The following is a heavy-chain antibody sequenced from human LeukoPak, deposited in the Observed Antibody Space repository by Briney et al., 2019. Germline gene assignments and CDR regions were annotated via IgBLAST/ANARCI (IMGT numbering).Heavy chain of an antibody. J-gene: IGHJ4*02. CDR1: GYTFTSYY. CDR3: AMYCSSTSCQDY. Sequence: AASVKVSCRASGYTFTSYYMHWVRQAPGQGLEWMGIINPSGGSTSYAQKFQGRVTMTRDTSTSTVYMELSSLRSEDTAVYYCAMYCSSTSCQDYWGQGTLVTVSS. CDR2: INPSGGST. V-gene: IGHV1-46*01. D-gene: IGHD2-2*01.